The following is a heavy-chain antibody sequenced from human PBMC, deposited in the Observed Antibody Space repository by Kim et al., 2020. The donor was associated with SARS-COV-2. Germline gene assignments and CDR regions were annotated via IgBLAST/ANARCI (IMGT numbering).Heavy chain of an antibody. CDR3: SRGRHSYYGMDV. J-gene: IGHJ6*02. Sequence: SQTLSLTCAISGDSVSSKSAAWNWIRQSPSRGLEWLGWTYYTSKWYNEYAVSVKSRITINVDTSKNQFSLQLNSVTPEDSAVYYCSRGRHSYYGMDVWGQGTTVTVAS. V-gene: IGHV6-1*01. CDR2: TYYTSKWYN. CDR1: GDSVSSKSAA.